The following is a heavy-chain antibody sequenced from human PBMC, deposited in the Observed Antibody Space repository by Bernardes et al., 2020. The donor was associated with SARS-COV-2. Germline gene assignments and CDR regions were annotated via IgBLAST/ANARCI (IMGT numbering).Heavy chain of an antibody. V-gene: IGHV3-9*01. D-gene: IGHD3-10*01. CDR2: ISWNSGSI. CDR3: AKLGDGSGSVDY. Sequence: YLSRSCAASGFTVDDYAMHWVRQAPGKGLEWVSGISWNSGSIGYADSVKGRFTISRDNAKNSLYLQMNSLRAEDTALYYCAKLGDGSGSVDYWGQGTLVTVSS. J-gene: IGHJ4*02. CDR1: GFTVDDYA.